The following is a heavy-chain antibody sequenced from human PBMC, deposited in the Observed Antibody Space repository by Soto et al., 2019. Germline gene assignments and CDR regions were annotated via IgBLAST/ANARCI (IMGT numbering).Heavy chain of an antibody. Sequence: QVQLVESGGGLVKPGGSLRLSCVVSGFIFSEYYMTWIRQAPGKGLEWVSYISSSGRTIYYADSVKGRFTISRDNAKNSLFLQMNSLRAEDTAVYYCARAQQRVDNCCDPWGQGTLVTVSS. CDR3: ARAQQRVDNCCDP. D-gene: IGHD6-13*01. CDR1: GFIFSEYY. CDR2: ISSSGRTI. V-gene: IGHV3-11*01. J-gene: IGHJ5*02.